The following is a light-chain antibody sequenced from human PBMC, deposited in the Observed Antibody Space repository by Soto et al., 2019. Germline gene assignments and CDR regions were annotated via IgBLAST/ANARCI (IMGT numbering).Light chain of an antibody. CDR1: RSVNSRY. V-gene: IGKV3-20*01. CDR3: HQYGYSPNT. Sequence: EIVLTQSPGTLSLSPGERATLSCRASRSVNSRYLAWYQQKPGQAPRLLIYGASSRATGIPDRFSGSGSGTDFTLTISRLETEDFAVYHCHQYGYSPNTFGQGTKLEIK. J-gene: IGKJ2*01. CDR2: GAS.